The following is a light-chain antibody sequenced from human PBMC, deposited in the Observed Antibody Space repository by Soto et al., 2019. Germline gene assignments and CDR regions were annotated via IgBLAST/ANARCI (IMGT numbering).Light chain of an antibody. CDR2: AAS. J-gene: IGKJ5*01. Sequence: IQLTQSSSSLSASVGDRVTITCQASQGISSYLAWYQQKPGKAPKLPIYAASSLQSGVPSRFSGSGSGTDFSLTISSMQTEDFSTYYGQQSYSTPSITFGQGTRLEIK. CDR1: QGISSY. CDR3: QQSYSTPSIT. V-gene: IGKV1-39*01.